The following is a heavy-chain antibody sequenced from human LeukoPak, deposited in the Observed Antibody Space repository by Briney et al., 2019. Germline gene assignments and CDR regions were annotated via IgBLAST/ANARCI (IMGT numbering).Heavy chain of an antibody. D-gene: IGHD2-15*01. V-gene: IGHV4-31*03. CDR2: IYYSGST. CDR3: ARDVGYNSHSLPGSWWLDP. J-gene: IGHJ5*02. CDR1: GGSISSGGYY. Sequence: PSQTLSLTCTVSGGSISSGGYYWSWIRQHPGKGLEWIGYIYYSGSTYYNPSLKSRVTISVDTSKNQFSLKLSSVTAADTAVYYCARDVGYNSHSLPGSWWLDPWGQGALVTVSS.